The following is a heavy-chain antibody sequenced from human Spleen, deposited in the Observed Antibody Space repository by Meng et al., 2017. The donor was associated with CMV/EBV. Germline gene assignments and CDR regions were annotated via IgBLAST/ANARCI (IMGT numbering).Heavy chain of an antibody. CDR3: AKDRNYDDSSGLFDP. D-gene: IGHD3-22*01. CDR2: INPKSGGT. CDR1: GFTFTGYY. V-gene: IGHV1-2*02. J-gene: IGHJ5*02. Sequence: SGFTFTGYYIRWVRHAPGQGLEWMGWINPKSGGTSYAQKFQSRVTMTTDTSISTAYMELSRLRSDDTTVYYCAKDRNYDDSSGLFDPWGQGTLVTVSS.